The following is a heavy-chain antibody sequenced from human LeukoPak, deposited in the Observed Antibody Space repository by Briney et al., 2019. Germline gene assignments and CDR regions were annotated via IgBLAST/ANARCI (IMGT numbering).Heavy chain of an antibody. CDR3: ARGQSSGADNWFDP. V-gene: IGHV3-48*03. CDR2: ISSSGSTI. D-gene: IGHD4/OR15-4a*01. J-gene: IGHJ5*02. Sequence: PGGSLRLSCAASGFTFSSYEMNWVRQAPGKGLEWVSYISSSGSTIYYADSVKGRFTISRDNAQNSLYLQMNSLRAEDTAVYYCARGQSSGADNWFDPWGQGTLVTVSS. CDR1: GFTFSSYE.